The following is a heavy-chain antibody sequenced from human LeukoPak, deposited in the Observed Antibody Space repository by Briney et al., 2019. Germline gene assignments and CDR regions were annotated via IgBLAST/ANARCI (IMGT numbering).Heavy chain of an antibody. D-gene: IGHD6-19*01. V-gene: IGHV3-7*03. CDR2: IKEDGSET. Sequence: GGSLRLSCAASGFNFSYSWMSWVRQAPGKGLEWVANIKEDGSETYYAESVMGRFTISRDNAENSLFLQMTSLRAEDTAVYYCAKVGENSGWTPYEGNYYYYMDVWGKGTTVTISS. J-gene: IGHJ6*03. CDR1: GFNFSYSW. CDR3: AKVGENSGWTPYEGNYYYYMDV.